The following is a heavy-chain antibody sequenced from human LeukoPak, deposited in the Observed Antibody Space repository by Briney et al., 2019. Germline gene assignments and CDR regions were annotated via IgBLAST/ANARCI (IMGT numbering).Heavy chain of an antibody. CDR1: GFTFSSYA. J-gene: IGHJ4*02. Sequence: RSGGSLRLSCAASGFTFSSYARSWVRQAPGKGVEGVSAISGSGGSTYYVDSVKGRFTISRDNSKNTLYLQMNSLRAEDTAVYFCAKGFRIAMTGPPDYWGQGTLVTVSP. CDR2: ISGSGGST. CDR3: AKGFRIAMTGPPDY. D-gene: IGHD6-19*01. V-gene: IGHV3-23*01.